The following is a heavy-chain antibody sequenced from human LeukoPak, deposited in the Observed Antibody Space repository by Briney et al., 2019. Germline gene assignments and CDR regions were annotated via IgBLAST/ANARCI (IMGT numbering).Heavy chain of an antibody. CDR2: IYYSGST. V-gene: IGHV4-30-4*01. CDR1: GGSISSGDYY. Sequence: KASETLSLTCTVSGGSISSGDYYWSWIRQPPGKGLEWIGYIYYSGSTYYNPSLKSRVTISVDTSKNQFSLKLSSVTAADTAVYYCARGGHNTGYDYWGQGTLVTVSS. J-gene: IGHJ4*02. D-gene: IGHD1-14*01. CDR3: ARGGHNTGYDY.